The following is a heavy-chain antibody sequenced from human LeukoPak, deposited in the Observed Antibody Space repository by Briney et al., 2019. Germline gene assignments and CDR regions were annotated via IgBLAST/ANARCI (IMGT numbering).Heavy chain of an antibody. D-gene: IGHD5-12*01. Sequence: SVKVSCKASEGTFSSYAISWVRQAPGQGLEWMGRIIPILGIANYAQKFQGRVTITADKSTSTAYMELSSLRSEDTAVYYCARDLSGTWLPNDYWGQGTLVTVSS. CDR1: EGTFSSYA. J-gene: IGHJ4*02. CDR3: ARDLSGTWLPNDY. V-gene: IGHV1-69*04. CDR2: IIPILGIA.